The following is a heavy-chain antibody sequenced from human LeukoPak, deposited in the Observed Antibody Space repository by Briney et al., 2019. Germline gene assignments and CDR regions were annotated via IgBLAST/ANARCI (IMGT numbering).Heavy chain of an antibody. J-gene: IGHJ5*02. CDR2: IYYNGST. D-gene: IGHD6-19*01. CDR1: GGSISSYY. CDR3: ARRGTAEQWLVYWFDP. Sequence: SETLSLTCTVSGGSISSYYWSWIRQPPGKGLEWIGYIYYNGSTNYNPSLKSRVTISVDTSKNQFSLKLSSVTAADTAVYYCARRGTAEQWLVYWFDPWGQGTLVTVSS. V-gene: IGHV4-59*12.